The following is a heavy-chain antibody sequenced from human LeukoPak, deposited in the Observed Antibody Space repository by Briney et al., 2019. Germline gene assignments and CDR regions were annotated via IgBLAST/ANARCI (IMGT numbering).Heavy chain of an antibody. CDR3: ARGYSSGWYYFDY. V-gene: IGHV3-21*01. CDR1: GFTFSSYS. J-gene: IGHJ4*02. D-gene: IGHD6-19*01. Sequence: GGSLRPSCAASGFTFSSYSMTWVRQAPGKGLEWVSSISSSSSYIYYADSVKGRFTISRDNAKNSLYLQMNSLRAEDTAVYYCARGYSSGWYYFDYWGQGTLVTVSS. CDR2: ISSSSSYI.